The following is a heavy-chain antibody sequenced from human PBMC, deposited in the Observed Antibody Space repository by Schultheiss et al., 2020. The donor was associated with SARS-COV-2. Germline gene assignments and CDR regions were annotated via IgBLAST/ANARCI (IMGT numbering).Heavy chain of an antibody. D-gene: IGHD3-22*01. Sequence: GGSLRLSCAASGFTFSSYAMHWVRQAPGKGLEWVAVISYDGSNKYYADSVKGRFTISRDNSKNTLYLQVNSLRAEDTAVYYCAREAEKVWLLAYYYYGMDVWGQGTTVTVSS. V-gene: IGHV3-30-3*01. CDR3: AREAEKVWLLAYYYYGMDV. CDR2: ISYDGSNK. J-gene: IGHJ6*02. CDR1: GFTFSSYA.